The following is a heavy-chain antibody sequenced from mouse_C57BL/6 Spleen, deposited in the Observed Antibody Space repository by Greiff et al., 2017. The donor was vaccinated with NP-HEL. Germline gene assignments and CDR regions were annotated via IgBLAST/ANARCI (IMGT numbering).Heavy chain of an antibody. V-gene: IGHV1-82*01. CDR1: GYAFSSSW. J-gene: IGHJ1*03. D-gene: IGHD1-1*01. CDR3: ARGFITTVVSYWYFDV. Sequence: VQLQQSGPELVKPGASVKISCKASGYAFSSSWMNWVKQRPGKGLEWIGRIYPGDGDTNYNGKFKGKATLTADKSSSTAYMQLSSLTSEDSAVYCCARGFITTVVSYWYFDVWGTGTTVTVSS. CDR2: IYPGDGDT.